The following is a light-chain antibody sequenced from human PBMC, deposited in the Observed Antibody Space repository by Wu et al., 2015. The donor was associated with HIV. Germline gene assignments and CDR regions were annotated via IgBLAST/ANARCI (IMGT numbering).Light chain of an antibody. CDR2: DAS. J-gene: IGKJ4*01. Sequence: EIVLTQSPATLSLSPGERATLSCRASQSVSSYLAWYQQKPGQAPRLLIYDASKRATGIPARFRGSGSGTDFTLIISSLEPEDFAVYFCQQYSDWPLTFGGGTKVEIK. V-gene: IGKV3-11*01. CDR3: QQYSDWPLT. CDR1: QSVSSY.